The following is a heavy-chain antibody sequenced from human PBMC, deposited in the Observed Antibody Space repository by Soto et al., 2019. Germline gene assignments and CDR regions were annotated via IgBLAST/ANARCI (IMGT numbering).Heavy chain of an antibody. CDR3: ARGRGENARMTTPFDY. V-gene: IGHV4-34*01. D-gene: IGHD4-17*01. J-gene: IGHJ4*02. Sequence: SSETLSLTCAVYGGSFSGYYWSLVRQPPGKGLEWIGEINHSGSTNYNPSLKSRVTISVDTSKNQFSLKLSSVPAADTAVYYCARGRGENARMTTPFDYWGQGTLVTVSS. CDR2: INHSGST. CDR1: GGSFSGYY.